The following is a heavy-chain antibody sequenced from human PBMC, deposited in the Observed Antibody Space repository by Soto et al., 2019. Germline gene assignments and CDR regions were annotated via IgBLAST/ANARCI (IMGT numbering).Heavy chain of an antibody. CDR1: GGSLRSDDDY. J-gene: IGHJ1*01. CDR3: ARWTNDIWGSHRQFFNS. V-gene: IGHV4-30-4*01. D-gene: IGHD3-16*02. Sequence: QVQLQESGPGLVKPSQTLSLTCSVSGGSLRSDDDYWSWIRQPPGKGLEWIGYIHHSGNTYYNPSLENRITLSIAMSKNEFSLRLSVVTAPDTAVYYCARWTNDIWGSHRQFFNSWGQGTLVTVSS. CDR2: IHHSGNT.